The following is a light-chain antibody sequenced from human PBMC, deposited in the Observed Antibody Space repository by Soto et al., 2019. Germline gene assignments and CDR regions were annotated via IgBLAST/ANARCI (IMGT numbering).Light chain of an antibody. CDR1: ASNIGSNT. CDR2: SNI. V-gene: IGLV1-44*01. Sequence: QSVLTQSPSASGTPGQRVTISCSGGASNIGSNTINWYQQFPGKAPKLLIYSNIQRPSGVPDRFSGSRSGTSASLAISNLQSGDEADYYCAVWDDSLDGPLFGGGTKLTVL. J-gene: IGLJ3*02. CDR3: AVWDDSLDGPL.